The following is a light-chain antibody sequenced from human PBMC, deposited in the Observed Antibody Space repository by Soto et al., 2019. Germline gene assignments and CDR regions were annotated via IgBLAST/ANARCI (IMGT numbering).Light chain of an antibody. CDR2: EAS. CDR1: NSDVGTYNL. CDR3: CSYSGGDTLVV. V-gene: IGLV2-23*01. Sequence: SALTQPASVSGSPGQSITISCTGTNSDVGTYNLVSWYQQHPGKAPKVMIYEASKRPSGVSNRFSGSKSGNTASLTISGLQAEDEADYYCCSYSGGDTLVVFGGGTQLTVL. J-gene: IGLJ2*01.